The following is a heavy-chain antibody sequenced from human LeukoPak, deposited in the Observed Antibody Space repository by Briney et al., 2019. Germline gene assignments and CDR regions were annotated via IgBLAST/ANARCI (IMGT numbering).Heavy chain of an antibody. CDR1: GGSISSYY. CDR3: ARDRSPLGYYGSGRTGWFDP. CDR2: IYTSGST. D-gene: IGHD3-10*01. J-gene: IGHJ5*02. V-gene: IGHV4-4*07. Sequence: PSETLSLTCTVSGGSISSYYWSWIRQPAGKGLEWIGRIYTSGSTNYNPSLKSRVTMSVDTSKNQFSLKLSSVAAADTAVYYCARDRSPLGYYGSGRTGWFDPWGQGTLVTVSS.